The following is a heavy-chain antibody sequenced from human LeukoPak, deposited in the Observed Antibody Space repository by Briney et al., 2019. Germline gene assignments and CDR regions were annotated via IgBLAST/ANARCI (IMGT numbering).Heavy chain of an antibody. CDR2: IYHSGST. D-gene: IGHD1-1*01. V-gene: IGHV4-4*09. CDR1: GGSINSYY. Sequence: SETLSLTCTVSGGSINSYYWSWIRQPPGKGLEWIGYIYHSGSTYYTPSLKSRLSMSLDTSSNQFSLNLSSVTAADTAVYYCARGWNAPGDFWGQGTLVTVSS. CDR3: ARGWNAPGDF. J-gene: IGHJ4*02.